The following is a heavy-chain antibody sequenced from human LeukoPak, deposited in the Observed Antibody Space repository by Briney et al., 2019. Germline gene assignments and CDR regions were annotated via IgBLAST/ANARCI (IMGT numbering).Heavy chain of an antibody. J-gene: IGHJ4*02. CDR2: ISWNSGSI. V-gene: IGHV3-9*01. D-gene: IGHD1-26*01. Sequence: GGSLRLSCAASGFTFDDYAMHWVRQATGKGLEWVSVISWNSGSIGYAHSVKGRYTISRDNAKNSLYLQMNRLRAEDTALYYCAKSLPAYSGSYYPKWGQGTLVTVSS. CDR3: AKSLPAYSGSYYPK. CDR1: GFTFDDYA.